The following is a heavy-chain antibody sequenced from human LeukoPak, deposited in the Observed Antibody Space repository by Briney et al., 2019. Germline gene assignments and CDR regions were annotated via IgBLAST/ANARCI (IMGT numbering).Heavy chain of an antibody. CDR1: GGSIRSSYCY. Sequence: SETLSLTCTVSGGSIRSSYCYWGWIRQPPGKGLEWIGSIYDSGSTYYNPSLKSRVTISVDTSKNQFSLKLSSATAADTAVYYCARAFDSSGYYDYWGQGTLVTVSS. J-gene: IGHJ4*02. V-gene: IGHV4-39*07. CDR2: IYDSGST. CDR3: ARAFDSSGYYDY. D-gene: IGHD3-22*01.